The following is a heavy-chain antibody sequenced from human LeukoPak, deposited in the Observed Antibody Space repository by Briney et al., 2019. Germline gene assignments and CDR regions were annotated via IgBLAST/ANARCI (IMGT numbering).Heavy chain of an antibody. Sequence: QSSETLSLTCTVSGGSISSYYWSWIRQPPGKGLEWIGYIYYSGSANYNPSLKSRVTISVDTSKNRFSLKLSSVTAADTAVYYCARDRVRGNSNPFFDYWGQGTLVTVSS. CDR3: ARDRVRGNSNPFFDY. CDR1: GGSISSYY. V-gene: IGHV4-59*01. D-gene: IGHD4-11*01. J-gene: IGHJ4*02. CDR2: IYYSGSA.